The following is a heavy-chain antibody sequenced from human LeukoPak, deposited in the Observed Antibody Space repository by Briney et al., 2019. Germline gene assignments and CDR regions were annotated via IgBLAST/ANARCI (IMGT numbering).Heavy chain of an antibody. J-gene: IGHJ2*01. V-gene: IGHV1-2*02. D-gene: IGHD4-17*01. CDR3: AMTTVTTGYWYFDL. CDR1: GYTFTSYG. CDR2: INPNSGGT. Sequence: ASVKVSCKASGYTFTSYGISWVRQAPGQGLEWMGWINPNSGGTNYAQKFQGRVTMTRDTSISTAYMELSRLRSDDTAVYYCAMTTVTTGYWYFDLWGRGTLVTVSS.